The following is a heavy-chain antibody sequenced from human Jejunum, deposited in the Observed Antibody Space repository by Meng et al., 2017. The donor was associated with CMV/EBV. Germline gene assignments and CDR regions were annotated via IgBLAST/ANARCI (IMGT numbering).Heavy chain of an antibody. D-gene: IGHD2-8*01. Sequence: GGSLKISCEASGFTLSSYGIHWVRQAPGKGLEWVTYADSVKGRFTISRDISKNTLFLQMNSLRAEDTAVYYCAKEGVGGHFDYWGQGTLVTVSS. V-gene: IGHV3-30*02. J-gene: IGHJ4*02. CDR1: GFTLSSYG. CDR3: AKEGVGGHFDY.